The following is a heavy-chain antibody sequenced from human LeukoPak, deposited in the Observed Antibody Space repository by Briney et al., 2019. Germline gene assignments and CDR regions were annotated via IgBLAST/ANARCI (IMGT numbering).Heavy chain of an antibody. CDR1: GGSISSYY. CDR3: ARDGRLGAYSSSFNWFDP. Sequence: SETLSLTCTVSGGSISSYYWSWIRQPAGKGLEWIGRIYTSGSTNYNPSLKSRVTISVDKSKNQFFLKLSSVTAADTAVYYCARDGRLGAYSSSFNWFDPWGQGTLVTVSS. J-gene: IGHJ5*02. D-gene: IGHD6-13*01. V-gene: IGHV4-4*07. CDR2: IYTSGST.